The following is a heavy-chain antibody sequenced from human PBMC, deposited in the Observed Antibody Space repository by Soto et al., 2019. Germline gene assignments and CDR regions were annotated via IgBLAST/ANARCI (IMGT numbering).Heavy chain of an antibody. CDR3: ARGPHIVVRYAGFDI. CDR2: IYSGGST. V-gene: IGHV3-66*01. Sequence: EVQLVESGGSLVQPGGSLRLSCAVSGFTVSSNYMSWVRQAPGKGLEWVSVIYSGGSTYYADSVKGRFTISRDNSKNTLYLQMNSLRAEDTAVYYCARGPHIVVRYAGFDIWGQGTMVTVSS. J-gene: IGHJ3*02. CDR1: GFTVSSNY. D-gene: IGHD3-22*01.